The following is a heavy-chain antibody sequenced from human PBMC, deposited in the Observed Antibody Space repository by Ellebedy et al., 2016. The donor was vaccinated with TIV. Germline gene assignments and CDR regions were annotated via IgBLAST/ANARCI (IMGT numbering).Heavy chain of an antibody. D-gene: IGHD6-13*01. Sequence: GESLKISCAASGFTFSTYNMNWVRQAPGQGLEWVSYISTSSTTIYYADSVKGRFTISRDNARNLLYLQMNSLIDDDTAVYYCARDLLFGSSRLTDYWGRGSLVTVSS. V-gene: IGHV3-48*02. J-gene: IGHJ4*02. CDR3: ARDLLFGSSRLTDY. CDR2: ISTSSTTI. CDR1: GFTFSTYN.